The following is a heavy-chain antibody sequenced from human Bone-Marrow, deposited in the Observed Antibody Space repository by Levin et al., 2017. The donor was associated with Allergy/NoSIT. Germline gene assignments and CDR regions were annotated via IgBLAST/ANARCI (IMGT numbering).Heavy chain of an antibody. CDR1: GFTFSSYG. CDR2: TSNDGSNK. J-gene: IGHJ6*02. V-gene: IGHV3-30*18. Sequence: QPGGSLRLSCAASGFTFSSYGMHWVRQAPGKGLEWVAVTSNDGSNKYYTDSVKGRFTISRDNSKNTLYLQMNSLRAEDTAVYYCAKDHGASRLTDYYYYGMHLWGQGTTVTVSS. CDR3: AKDHGASRLTDYYYYGMHL. D-gene: IGHD3-9*01.